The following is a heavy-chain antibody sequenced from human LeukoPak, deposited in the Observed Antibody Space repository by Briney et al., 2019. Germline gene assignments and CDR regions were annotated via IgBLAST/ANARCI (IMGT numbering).Heavy chain of an antibody. D-gene: IGHD1-26*01. Sequence: GGSLRLSCAASGFTVSSNYMSWVRQAPGKGLEWVGRIKSKTDGGTTDYAAPVKGRFTISRDDSKNTLYLQMNSLKTEDTAVYYCTTPAHSGSLLWGQGTLVTVSS. V-gene: IGHV3-15*01. CDR3: TTPAHSGSLL. CDR1: GFTVSSNY. CDR2: IKSKTDGGTT. J-gene: IGHJ4*02.